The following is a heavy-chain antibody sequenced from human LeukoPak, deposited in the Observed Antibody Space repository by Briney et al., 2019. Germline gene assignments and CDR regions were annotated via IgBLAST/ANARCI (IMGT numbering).Heavy chain of an antibody. V-gene: IGHV1-2*02. J-gene: IGHJ4*02. Sequence: ASVKVSCKASGYTSTGYYMHWVRQAPGQGLEWKGWINPNSGGTNYAQKFQGRVTMTRDTSISTAYMELSRLRSDDTAVYYCARFGIAAAGKLFDYWGQGTLVTVSS. CDR3: ARFGIAAAGKLFDY. CDR1: GYTSTGYY. D-gene: IGHD6-13*01. CDR2: INPNSGGT.